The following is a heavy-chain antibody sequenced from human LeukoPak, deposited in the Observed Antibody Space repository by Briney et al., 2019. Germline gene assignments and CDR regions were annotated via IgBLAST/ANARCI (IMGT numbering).Heavy chain of an antibody. CDR1: GFTFSSYS. Sequence: PGGSLRLSCAASGFTFSSYSMNWVRQAPGKGLEWVSSISSSSSYIYYADSVKGRFTISRDNAKNSLYLQMNSLRAEDTAVYYCAREKGVGRGTSVYWGQGTLVTVSS. CDR3: AREKGVGRGTSVY. CDR2: ISSSSSYI. J-gene: IGHJ4*02. D-gene: IGHD1-26*01. V-gene: IGHV3-21*01.